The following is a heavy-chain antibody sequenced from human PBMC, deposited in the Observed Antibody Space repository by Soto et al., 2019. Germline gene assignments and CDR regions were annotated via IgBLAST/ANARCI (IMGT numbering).Heavy chain of an antibody. CDR2: IYWNDDK. D-gene: IGHD5-18*01. V-gene: IGHV2-5*01. Sequence: SGPTGEPTQTLTLTCTFSGFSLSTSGVGVGWIRQPPGKALEWLALIYWNDDKRYSPSLKSRLTITKDTSKNQVVLTMTNMDPVDTATYYCAHIRARGYSYGYQDYYYGMDVWGQGTTVTVSS. CDR3: AHIRARGYSYGYQDYYYGMDV. J-gene: IGHJ6*02. CDR1: GFSLSTSGVG.